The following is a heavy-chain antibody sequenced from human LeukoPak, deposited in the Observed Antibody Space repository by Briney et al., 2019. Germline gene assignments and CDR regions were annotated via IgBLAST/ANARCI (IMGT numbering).Heavy chain of an antibody. CDR2: IYHTGST. J-gene: IGHJ4*02. D-gene: IGHD1-26*01. CDR3: ARVWEPKGTGTYYFDY. CDR1: GGSISSSSYY. V-gene: IGHV4-39*02. Sequence: PSETLSLTCTVSGGSISSSSYYCAWIRQAPGKGLEWVGNIYHTGSTYYNPSLKSRVTIFVDTSKNHCSLKLTSVTAADTAVYYCARVWEPKGTGTYYFDYWGQGALVTVSS.